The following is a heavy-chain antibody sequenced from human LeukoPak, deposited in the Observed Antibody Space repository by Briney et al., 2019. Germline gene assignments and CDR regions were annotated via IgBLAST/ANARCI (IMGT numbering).Heavy chain of an antibody. V-gene: IGHV3-7*01. D-gene: IGHD3-16*01. CDR2: IKQDGSEK. Sequence: GGSLRLSCTASGFTFSSYWMSWVRQAPGKGLEWVANIKQDGSEKYYVDSVKGRFTISRDNAKNSLYLQMNSLRAEDTAVYYCARDDYVWGVNYYYYYMDVWGKGTTVTVSS. CDR1: GFTFSSYW. CDR3: ARDDYVWGVNYYYYYMDV. J-gene: IGHJ6*03.